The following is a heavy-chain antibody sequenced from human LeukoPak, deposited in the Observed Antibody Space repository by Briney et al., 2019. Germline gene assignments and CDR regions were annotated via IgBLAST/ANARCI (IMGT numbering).Heavy chain of an antibody. CDR3: AKDLCSSTSCAVDY. J-gene: IGHJ4*02. D-gene: IGHD2-2*01. Sequence: QPGGSLRLSCAASGFTFSSYSMNWVRQAPGKGLEWVSYISSSSSTIYYADSVKGRFTISRDNAKNSLYLQMNSLRAEDTAVYYCAKDLCSSTSCAVDYWGQGTLVTVSS. V-gene: IGHV3-48*04. CDR1: GFTFSSYS. CDR2: ISSSSSTI.